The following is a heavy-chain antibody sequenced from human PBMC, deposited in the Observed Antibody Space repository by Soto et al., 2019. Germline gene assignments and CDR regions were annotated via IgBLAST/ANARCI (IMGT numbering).Heavy chain of an antibody. J-gene: IGHJ6*02. CDR3: ARGRRAAAYGMDV. V-gene: IGHV4-39*07. Sequence: SETLSLTCTVSSGSISSSSNHWGWIRQPPGKGLEWIGNINYSGSTYYNPSLKSRVTISVDRSKNQFSLKLSSVTAADTAVYYCARGRRAAAYGMDVWGQGTTVTVSS. CDR1: SGSISSSSNH. D-gene: IGHD6-13*01. CDR2: INYSGST.